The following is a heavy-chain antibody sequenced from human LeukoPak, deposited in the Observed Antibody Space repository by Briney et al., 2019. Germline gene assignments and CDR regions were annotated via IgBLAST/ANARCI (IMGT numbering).Heavy chain of an antibody. V-gene: IGHV1-69*13. CDR2: FIPIFGTT. CDR3: ARAGGVCGDDCYWPFKY. Sequence: GASVKVSCKASGYNFSNYVIHWVRQAPGQGLEWMGGFIPIFGTTNYAQKFQGRVTITADESTSTVYMEMSSLTSEDTAVYYCARAGGVCGDDCYWPFKYWGQGTLVTVSS. J-gene: IGHJ4*02. CDR1: GYNFSNYV. D-gene: IGHD2-21*02.